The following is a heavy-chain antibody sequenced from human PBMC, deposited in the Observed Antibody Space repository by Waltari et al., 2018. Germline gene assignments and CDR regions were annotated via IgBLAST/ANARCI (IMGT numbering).Heavy chain of an antibody. CDR1: GYRFTSYW. V-gene: IGHV5-51*01. J-gene: IGHJ4*02. CDR2: IYPGDSDT. D-gene: IGHD2-15*01. CDR3: ARHYVGSHGPNYFDY. Sequence: EVQLVQTGAEVKKPGESLKISCKGSGYRFTSYWIGWVRQMPGKRLEWMGIIYPGDSDTRYSPSFQGQVTISADKSISTAYLQWSSLKASDTAMYYCARHYVGSHGPNYFDYWGQGTLVTVSS.